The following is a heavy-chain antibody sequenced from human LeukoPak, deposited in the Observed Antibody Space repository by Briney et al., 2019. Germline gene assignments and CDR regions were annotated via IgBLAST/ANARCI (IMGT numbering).Heavy chain of an antibody. CDR3: ARDGVAPGIYFDY. V-gene: IGHV3-48*04. D-gene: IGHD6-13*01. J-gene: IGHJ4*02. CDR1: GFTFSSYS. CDR2: ISSSSSTI. Sequence: GGSLRLSCAASGFTFSSYSMNWVRQAPGKGLEWISYISSSSSTIHYADSVKGRFTISRDNAQNSLYLQMHSLRAEDRAVYYCARDGVAPGIYFDYWGQGSLVTVSS.